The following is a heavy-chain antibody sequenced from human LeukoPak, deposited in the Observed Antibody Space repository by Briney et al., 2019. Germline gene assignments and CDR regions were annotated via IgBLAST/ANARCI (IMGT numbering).Heavy chain of an antibody. V-gene: IGHV3-48*03. CDR3: ASSGYNYGFDY. D-gene: IGHD5-24*01. CDR1: GFTFSSYE. J-gene: IGHJ4*02. CDR2: ISTGGSTI. Sequence: GGSLRLSCADSGFTFSSYEMNWVRQAPGKGLEWVSYISTGGSTIYYADSVKGRFTISRDNAKNSLYLQMNSLRAEDTAIYYCASSGYNYGFDYWGQGTRLTVSS.